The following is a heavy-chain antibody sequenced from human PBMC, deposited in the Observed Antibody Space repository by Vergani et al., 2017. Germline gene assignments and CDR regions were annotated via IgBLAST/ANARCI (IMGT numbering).Heavy chain of an antibody. CDR3: ARGGYCSGGSCAPRYYYGMDV. V-gene: IGHV4-34*01. D-gene: IGHD2-15*01. J-gene: IGHJ6*02. CDR2: IKHSGST. Sequence: QVQLQQWGAGLLKPSETLSLTCAVYGGSFSGYYWSWIRQPPGKGLEWIGEIKHSGSTNYNPSLKSRVTISVDTSKNQFSLKLSAVTAEDTAVYYCARGGYCSGGSCAPRYYYGMDVWGQGTTVTVSS. CDR1: GGSFSGYY.